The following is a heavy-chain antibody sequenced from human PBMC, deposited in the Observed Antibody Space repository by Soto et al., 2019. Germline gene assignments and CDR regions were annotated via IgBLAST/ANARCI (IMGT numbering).Heavy chain of an antibody. D-gene: IGHD1-7*01. Sequence: DAVKVSCKASGYTFTSYAMHWVRQAPGQRLEWMGWINAGNGNTKYSQKFQGGVTITRDTSASTAYMELSSLRSEDTAVYYCARTPGNYGGRYYFDYWGQGTLVTVSS. J-gene: IGHJ4*02. CDR1: GYTFTSYA. V-gene: IGHV1-3*01. CDR2: INAGNGNT. CDR3: ARTPGNYGGRYYFDY.